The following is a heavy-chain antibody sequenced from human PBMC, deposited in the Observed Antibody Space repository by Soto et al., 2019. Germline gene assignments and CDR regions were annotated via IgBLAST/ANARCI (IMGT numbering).Heavy chain of an antibody. Sequence: GGSLRLSCTASGFTFSSYAMSWVRQAPGKGLEWVSAISGSGGSTYYADSVKGRFTISRDNSKNTLYLQMNSLRAEDTAVYYCAKGITMVRGVYYYYMDVWGKGTTVTVSS. CDR3: AKGITMVRGVYYYYMDV. J-gene: IGHJ6*03. CDR1: GFTFSSYA. CDR2: ISGSGGST. D-gene: IGHD3-10*01. V-gene: IGHV3-23*01.